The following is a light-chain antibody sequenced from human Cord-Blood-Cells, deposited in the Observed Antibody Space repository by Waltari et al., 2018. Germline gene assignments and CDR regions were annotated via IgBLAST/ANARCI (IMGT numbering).Light chain of an antibody. V-gene: IGLV2-14*01. Sequence: QSALTQPASVSGSPGQSITISCTGTSRHVGGYNYVSWYQQHPGKAPKLMFYEVSNRPSGVSNRFSGSKSGNTASLTISGLQAEDEADYYCSSYTSSSTLVFGTGTKVTVL. CDR3: SSYTSSSTLV. CDR1: SRHVGGYNY. CDR2: EVS. J-gene: IGLJ1*01.